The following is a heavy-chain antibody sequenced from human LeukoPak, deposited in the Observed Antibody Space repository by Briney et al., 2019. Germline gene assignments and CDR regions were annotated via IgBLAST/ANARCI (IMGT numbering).Heavy chain of an antibody. CDR3: ATGQGGSGWYFDL. CDR1: GYTLTALS. Sequence: ASVKVSCKVSGYTLTALSMHSVRQAPGTGLEWLGGFDPEDGETIYAQKFQGRVTMTEDTSTDTAYMELSSLRSEDTAVYYCATGQGGSGWYFDLWGRGTLVTVSS. D-gene: IGHD2-15*01. V-gene: IGHV1-24*01. J-gene: IGHJ2*01. CDR2: FDPEDGET.